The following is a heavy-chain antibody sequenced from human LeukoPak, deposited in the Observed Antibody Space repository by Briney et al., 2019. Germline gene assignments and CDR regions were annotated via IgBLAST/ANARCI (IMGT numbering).Heavy chain of an antibody. J-gene: IGHJ4*02. V-gene: IGHV3-23*01. D-gene: IGHD4-17*01. Sequence: PGGTLSLSCAAAKFTFSSYGMNWVRQAAGKGLEWVSAISGSGGSTYYADSVKGRFTISRDNSKNTLYLQMNSLRAEDTAVYYCAKKGLTVTTYYFDYWGQGTLVTVSS. CDR1: KFTFSSYG. CDR2: ISGSGGST. CDR3: AKKGLTVTTYYFDY.